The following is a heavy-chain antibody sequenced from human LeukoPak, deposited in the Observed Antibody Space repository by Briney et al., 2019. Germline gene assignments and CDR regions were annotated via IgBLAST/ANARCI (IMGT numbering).Heavy chain of an antibody. D-gene: IGHD6-19*01. CDR1: GFTFSSYA. V-gene: IGHV3-23*01. CDR2: ISGSGGST. Sequence: QTGGSLRLSCAASGFTFSSYAMSWVRQAPGKGLEWVSAISGSGGSTYYADSVKGRFTISRDNSKNTLYLQMNSLRAEDTAVYYCARGGGWYQPFDYWGQGTLVTVSS. CDR3: ARGGGWYQPFDY. J-gene: IGHJ4*02.